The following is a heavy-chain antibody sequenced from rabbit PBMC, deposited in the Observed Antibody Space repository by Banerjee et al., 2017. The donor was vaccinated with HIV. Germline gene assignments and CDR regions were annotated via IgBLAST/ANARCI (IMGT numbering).Heavy chain of an antibody. J-gene: IGHJ4*01. V-gene: IGHV1S45*01. Sequence: QEQLEESGGDLVKPEGSLTLTCTASGFSFSNKYVMCWVRQAPGKGLEWIACINTSSGNTVYASWAKGRFTISKTSSTTVPLQMTSLTAADAAGYFGARDLAGVIGWNCNLWGPGTLVTVS. CDR2: INTSSGNT. D-gene: IGHD4-1*01. CDR1: GFSFSNKYV. CDR3: ARDLAGVIGWNCNL.